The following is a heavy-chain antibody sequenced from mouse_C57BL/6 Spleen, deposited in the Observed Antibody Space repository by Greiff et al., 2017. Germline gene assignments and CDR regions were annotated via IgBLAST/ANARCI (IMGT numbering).Heavy chain of an antibody. V-gene: IGHV1-69*01. CDR3: ARSDDGYPDY. Sequence: VQLQQPGAELVMPGASVKLSCKASGYTFTSYWMHWVKQRPGQGLEWIGEIDPSDSYTNYNQKFKGKSTLTVDKSSSTAYMQLSSLTSEDSAVYYCARSDDGYPDYWGQGTTLTVSS. J-gene: IGHJ2*01. CDR1: GYTFTSYW. D-gene: IGHD2-3*01. CDR2: IDPSDSYT.